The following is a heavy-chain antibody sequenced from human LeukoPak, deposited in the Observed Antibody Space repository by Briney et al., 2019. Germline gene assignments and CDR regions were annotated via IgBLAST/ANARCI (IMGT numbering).Heavy chain of an antibody. CDR3: ARVRAIAATGTGARYFQD. V-gene: IGHV1-2*02. J-gene: IGHJ1*01. CDR2: NNPNSGGT. Sequence: GASVKVSCEASGYTFTDYHIYWLRQAPGQGLEWMGWNNPNSGGTNYAQKFQGRVTMTRDTSTNTAYMELSRLRSDDTAVYFCARVRAIAATGTGARYFQDWGQGTLVTVSS. CDR1: GYTFTDYH. D-gene: IGHD1-1*01.